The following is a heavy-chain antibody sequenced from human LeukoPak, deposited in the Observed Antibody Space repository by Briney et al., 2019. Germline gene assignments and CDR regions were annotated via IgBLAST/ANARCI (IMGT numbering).Heavy chain of an antibody. CDR3: ARWGSAFDN. CDR1: GFTFSSYW. V-gene: IGHV3-7*05. CDR2: IKQDGSSE. J-gene: IGHJ4*02. D-gene: IGHD7-27*01. Sequence: GGSLRLSCAASGFTFSSYWMSWVRQAPGKGLEWVANIKQDGSSEYYVDSVKGRFTISRDNAKNSLYLQMSSLRGEDTAVYFCARWGSAFDNWGQGTLVTVSS.